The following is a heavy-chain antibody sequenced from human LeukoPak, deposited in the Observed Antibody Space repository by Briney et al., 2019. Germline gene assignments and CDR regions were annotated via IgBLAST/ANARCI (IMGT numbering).Heavy chain of an antibody. V-gene: IGHV4-39*07. D-gene: IGHD7-27*01. J-gene: IGHJ4*02. CDR1: GGSISSSSYY. Sequence: PSETLSLTCTVSGGSISSSSYYWGWIRQPPGKGLEWIGFISDSGNTNYNPSLKSRVTISVDTSKNQFSLNLSSVTAADTALYYCAREQEGISGDMSYFDYWGQGTLVTVSS. CDR2: ISDSGNT. CDR3: AREQEGISGDMSYFDY.